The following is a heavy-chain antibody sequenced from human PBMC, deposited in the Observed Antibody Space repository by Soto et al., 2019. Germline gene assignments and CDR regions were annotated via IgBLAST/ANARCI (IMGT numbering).Heavy chain of an antibody. D-gene: IGHD3-3*01. CDR3: ARVSGGVVIAMTYFDY. Sequence: EVQLVESGGGLVQPGGSLRLSWAASGFGFSTYTMTWVRQAPGKGLEWVSYISSSSATTHYTDSVKGRFTISRDNAENSLYLQMNGLRDEDTAAYYCARVSGGVVIAMTYFDYWGQGTLVTVSS. CDR2: ISSSSATT. CDR1: GFGFSTYT. V-gene: IGHV3-48*02. J-gene: IGHJ4*02.